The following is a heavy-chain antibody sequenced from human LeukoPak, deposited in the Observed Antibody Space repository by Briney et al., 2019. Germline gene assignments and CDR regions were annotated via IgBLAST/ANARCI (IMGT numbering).Heavy chain of an antibody. V-gene: IGHV3-64*02. Sequence: GGSLRLSCAASGFTFSSYTMHWVRQAPGKGLEYVSAISSNGGSTYYADSVKGRFTISRDNSKNTLYLQMGSLRAEDTAVYYCAKEYSAAAAGNYYFDYWGQGTLVTVSS. CDR2: ISSNGGST. D-gene: IGHD6-13*01. J-gene: IGHJ4*02. CDR3: AKEYSAAAAGNYYFDY. CDR1: GFTFSSYT.